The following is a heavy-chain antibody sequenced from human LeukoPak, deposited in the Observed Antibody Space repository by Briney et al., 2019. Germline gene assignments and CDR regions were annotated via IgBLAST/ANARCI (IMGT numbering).Heavy chain of an antibody. V-gene: IGHV1-2*02. CDR1: GYTFTGFY. Sequence: ASVKVSCKASGYTFTGFYMHWVRQAPGQGLEWMGWINPNSGDTNYVQKFQGRVTMTRDTSISTAYMELSRLRSDDTAVYYCARDSRELKQLWFPAFDYWGQGTLVTVSS. J-gene: IGHJ4*02. CDR2: INPNSGDT. D-gene: IGHD5-18*01. CDR3: ARDSRELKQLWFPAFDY.